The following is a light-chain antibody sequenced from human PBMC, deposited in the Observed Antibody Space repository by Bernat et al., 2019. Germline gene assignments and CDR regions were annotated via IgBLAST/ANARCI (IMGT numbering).Light chain of an antibody. V-gene: IGKV1-5*03. J-gene: IGKJ1*01. CDR3: QQHKSYPRT. CDR1: QNIDIS. CDR2: KAS. Sequence: DIHMTQSPSTLSASVGDRVTITCRASQNIDISLVWYQQKPGKAPKFLIYKASSLESGVPSRFSGSGSGTEFTLTISSLQPDDFASYYCQQHKSYPRTFGQGTKVEMK.